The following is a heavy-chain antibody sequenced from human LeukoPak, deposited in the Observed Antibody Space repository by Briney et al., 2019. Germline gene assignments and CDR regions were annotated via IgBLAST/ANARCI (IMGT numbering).Heavy chain of an antibody. CDR3: AKNEEPYSSSWYFDD. CDR1: GFTFSSYG. V-gene: IGHV3-30*02. J-gene: IGHJ4*02. Sequence: PGGSLRLSCAASGFTFSSYGMHWVRQAPGKGLEWVAFIRYDGSNKYYADSVKGRFTISRDNSKNTMYLQMNSLRAEDTAVYYCAKNEEPYSSSWYFDDWGRGTLVTVSS. D-gene: IGHD6-13*01. CDR2: IRYDGSNK.